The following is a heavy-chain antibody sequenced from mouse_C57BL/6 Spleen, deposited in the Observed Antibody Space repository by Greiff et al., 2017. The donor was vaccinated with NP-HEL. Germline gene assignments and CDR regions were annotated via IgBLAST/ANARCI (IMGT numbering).Heavy chain of an antibody. V-gene: IGHV1-39*01. CDR2: INPNYGTT. CDR3: ASELRGNYAMDY. CDR1: GYSFTDYN. D-gene: IGHD2-12*01. J-gene: IGHJ4*01. Sequence: EVKLMESGPELVKPGASVKISCKASGYSFTDYNMNWVKQSNGKSLEWIGVINPNYGTTSYNQKFKGKATLTVDQSSSTAYMQLNSLTSEDSAVYYCASELRGNYAMDYWGQGTSVTVSS.